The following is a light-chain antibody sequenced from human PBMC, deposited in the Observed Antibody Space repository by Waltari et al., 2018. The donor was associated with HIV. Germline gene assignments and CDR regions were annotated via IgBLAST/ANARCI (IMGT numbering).Light chain of an antibody. CDR3: GTWDARLSAGVFGSGTKV. Sequence: QSVLTPQPPSVSAAPGQNVTMSCSGGNSNFVNDFVCWYQHRPGMAPRLLNYDSNKRPLGIPERFSASKSGTSATLGITGLQTGDEGDYYCGTWDARLSAGVFGSGTKVF. CDR1: NSNFVNDF. CDR2: DSN. V-gene: IGLV1-51*01. J-gene: IGLJ1*01.